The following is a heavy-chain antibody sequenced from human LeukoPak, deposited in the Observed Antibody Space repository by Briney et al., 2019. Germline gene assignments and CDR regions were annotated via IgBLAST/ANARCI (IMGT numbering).Heavy chain of an antibody. CDR2: INHSGST. V-gene: IGHV4-34*01. Sequence: SETLSLTCAVYGGSFSGYCWSWIRQPPGKGLEWIGEINHSGSTNYNPSLKSRVTISVDTSKNQFSLKLSSVTAADTAVYYCARGLLLWFGTMFDPWGHGTLVTVSS. CDR3: ARGLLLWFGTMFDP. CDR1: GGSFSGYC. D-gene: IGHD3-10*01. J-gene: IGHJ5*02.